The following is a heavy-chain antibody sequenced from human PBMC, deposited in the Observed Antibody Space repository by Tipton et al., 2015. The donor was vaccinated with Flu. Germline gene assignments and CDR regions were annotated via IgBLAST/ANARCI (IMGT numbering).Heavy chain of an antibody. D-gene: IGHD2-8*02. V-gene: IGHV3-53*01. CDR2: IYSGGST. CDR3: AKHCSGGVCYNSCDMDL. CDR1: GFSVTSKF. Sequence: QLVQSGGGLIQPGGSLRLSCVTSGFSVTSKFMSWVRQAPGKGLEWVSLIYSGGSTYYADSVKGRFTISRDNSKDTVFLQMSSLRAEDTAVYYCAKHCSGGVCYNSCDMDLWGQGTTVTVSS. J-gene: IGHJ6*02.